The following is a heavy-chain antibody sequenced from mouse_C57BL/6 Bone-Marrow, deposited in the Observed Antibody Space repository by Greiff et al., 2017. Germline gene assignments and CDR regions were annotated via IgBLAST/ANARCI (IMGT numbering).Heavy chain of an antibody. CDR1: GYTFTNYW. J-gene: IGHJ3*01. CDR3: ARADDGYYPPWFAY. V-gene: IGHV1-63*01. Sequence: QVQLQQSGAELVRPGTSVKMSCKASGYTFTNYWIGWAKQRPGHGLEWIGDIYPGGGYTNYNEKFKGKATLTVDKSSSTAYMQLSSLTSEDSAVYYCARADDGYYPPWFAYWGQGTLVTVSA. D-gene: IGHD2-3*01. CDR2: IYPGGGYT.